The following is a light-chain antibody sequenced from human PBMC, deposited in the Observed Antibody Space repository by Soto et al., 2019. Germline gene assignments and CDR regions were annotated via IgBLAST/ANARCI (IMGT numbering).Light chain of an antibody. Sequence: QSVLTQPPSASETPGQRVIMSCSGSSSNIGRNYVYWYQQVPGTAPKLLIYMNDQRPSGVPDRFSGAKSGTTASLAISGLRSEDEADYYCAAWDASLSGHVFGTGTKATVL. CDR1: SSNIGRNY. J-gene: IGLJ1*01. CDR2: MND. CDR3: AAWDASLSGHV. V-gene: IGLV1-47*01.